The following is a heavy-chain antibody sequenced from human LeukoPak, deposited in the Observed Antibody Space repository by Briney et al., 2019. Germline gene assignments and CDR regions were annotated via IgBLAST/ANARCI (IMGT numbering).Heavy chain of an antibody. CDR3: AKDLSYGYSFEY. V-gene: IGHV3-48*01. CDR2: ISSSSSMI. CDR1: GFTFSSYS. Sequence: GGSLRLSCAASGFTFSSYSMNWVRQAPGKGLEWVSYISSSSSMIYYADSVKGRFTISRDNAKNSLYLQMNSLRAEDTAVYYCAKDLSYGYSFEYWGQGTLVTVSS. D-gene: IGHD5-18*01. J-gene: IGHJ4*02.